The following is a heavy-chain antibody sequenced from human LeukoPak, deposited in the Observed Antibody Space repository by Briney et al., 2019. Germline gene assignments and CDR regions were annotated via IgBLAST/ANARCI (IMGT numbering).Heavy chain of an antibody. V-gene: IGHV4-30-2*02. D-gene: IGHD2/OR15-2a*01. Sequence: SETLSLTCTVSGGSISSGGYYWSWIRQPPGKGLEWIGYIYHSGSTYYNPSLKSRVTISVDRSKNQFSLKLSSVTAADTAVYYCARIRGMGDAFDIWGQGTMVTVSS. CDR1: GGSISSGGYY. CDR3: ARIRGMGDAFDI. CDR2: IYHSGST. J-gene: IGHJ3*02.